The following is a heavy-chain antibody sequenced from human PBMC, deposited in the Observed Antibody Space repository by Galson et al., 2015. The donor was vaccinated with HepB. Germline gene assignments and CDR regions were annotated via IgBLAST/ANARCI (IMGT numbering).Heavy chain of an antibody. CDR1: GFTFSSYA. V-gene: IGHV3-30*04. CDR2: ISYDGSNK. Sequence: SLRLSCAASGFTFSSYAMNWVRQAPGKGLEWVSVISYDGSNKYYADSVKGRFTISRDNSKNTLYLQMNSLRAEDTAVYYCARDHVGGSYTPDYWGQGTLVTVSS. CDR3: ARDHVGGSYTPDY. D-gene: IGHD1-26*01. J-gene: IGHJ4*02.